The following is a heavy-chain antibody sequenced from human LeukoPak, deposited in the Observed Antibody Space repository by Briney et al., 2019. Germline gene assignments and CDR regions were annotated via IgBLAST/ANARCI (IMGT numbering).Heavy chain of an antibody. V-gene: IGHV3-30*18. Sequence: GRSLRLSCAASGFTLSSYGMHWVRQAPGKGLEWVAVISYDGSNKYYADSVKGRFTISRDNSKNTLYLQMSSLRAEDTAVYYCAKATDFAPGYYDSSGYSFDYWGEGTLVTVSS. CDR1: GFTLSSYG. CDR2: ISYDGSNK. CDR3: AKATDFAPGYYDSSGYSFDY. J-gene: IGHJ4*02. D-gene: IGHD3-22*01.